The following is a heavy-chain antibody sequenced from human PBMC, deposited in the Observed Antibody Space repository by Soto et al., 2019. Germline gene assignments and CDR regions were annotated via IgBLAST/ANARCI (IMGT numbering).Heavy chain of an antibody. CDR3: TRVLAALGNRWYFDL. V-gene: IGHV4-4*02. CDR2: IYHSGNT. CDR1: GGSISRSNW. D-gene: IGHD6-13*01. Sequence: QVQLQESGPGLVKPSGTLSVTCAVSGGSISRSNWWSWVRQPPGKGLEWIGEIYHSGNTNYNPSLKSRVPISVDKSNNQFSLNLTSVTAADTAVYYCTRVLAALGNRWYFDLWGRGTLVSVSS. J-gene: IGHJ2*01.